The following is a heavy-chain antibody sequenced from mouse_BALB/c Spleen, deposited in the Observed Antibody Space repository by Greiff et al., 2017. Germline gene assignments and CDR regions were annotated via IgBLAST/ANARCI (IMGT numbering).Heavy chain of an antibody. CDR3: VSPYGNYEAWFAY. Sequence: EVQLVESGGGLVQPKGSLKLSCAASGFTFNTYAMNWVRQAPGKGLEWVARIRSKSNNYATYYADSVKDRFTISRDASQSMLYLQMNNLKTEDTAMDDCVSPYGNYEAWFAYWGQGTLVTVSA. J-gene: IGHJ3*01. CDR2: IRSKSNNYAT. CDR1: GFTFNTYA. V-gene: IGHV10-1*02. D-gene: IGHD2-1*01.